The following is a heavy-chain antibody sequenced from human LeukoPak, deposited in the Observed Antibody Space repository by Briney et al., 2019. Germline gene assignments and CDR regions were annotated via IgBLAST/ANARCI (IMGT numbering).Heavy chain of an antibody. V-gene: IGHV3-23*01. CDR3: AKDSGDTGWLIDY. J-gene: IGHJ4*02. Sequence: PGGSLRLSCAASGFIFSTYAMNWVRQAPGKGLEWVSGISDSGGSTYYADSVKGRFTISRDNYKNTLYLQMNSLRAEDTAVYYCAKDSGDTGWLIDYWGQGTLVTVSS. CDR1: GFIFSTYA. D-gene: IGHD3-10*01. CDR2: ISDSGGST.